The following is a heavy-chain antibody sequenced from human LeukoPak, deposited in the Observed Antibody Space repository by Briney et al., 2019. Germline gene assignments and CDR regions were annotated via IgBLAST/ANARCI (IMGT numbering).Heavy chain of an antibody. D-gene: IGHD2-15*01. J-gene: IGHJ5*02. CDR1: ADTFITYA. CDR2: IIPILGMA. Sequence: EASVKVSCKTPADTFITYAVAWVRQAPGQGLEYMGRIIPILGMANYAQKFQDRVRITADRPTSTAYMELSSLRSDDTAIYYCAIAIKDVVVSAVTDWLDPWGQGTLVTVSS. CDR3: AIAIKDVVVSAVTDWLDP. V-gene: IGHV1-69*04.